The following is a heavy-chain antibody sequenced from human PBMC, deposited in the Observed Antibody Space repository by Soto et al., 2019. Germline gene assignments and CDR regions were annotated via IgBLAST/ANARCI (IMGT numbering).Heavy chain of an antibody. CDR2: IYYSGST. V-gene: IGHV4-59*01. D-gene: IGHD1-26*01. Sequence: SGTLSLTCTVPGGSISREYWSWIRQPPGKGLEWIGYIYYSGSTNYNPSLKSRVTISVDTSKNQFSLKPSSVTAADTAVYYCARAENYSGSFHFGYWGQGTLVTVS. CDR3: ARAENYSGSFHFGY. J-gene: IGHJ4*02. CDR1: GGSISREY.